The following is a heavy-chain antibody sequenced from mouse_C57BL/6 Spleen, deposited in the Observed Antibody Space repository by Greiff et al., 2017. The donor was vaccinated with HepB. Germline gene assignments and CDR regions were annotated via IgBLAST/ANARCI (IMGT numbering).Heavy chain of an antibody. CDR3: ARWDGSSSYWYFDV. CDR2: IDPSDSET. D-gene: IGHD1-1*01. V-gene: IGHV1-52*01. Sequence: QVQLQQPGAELVRPGSSVKLSCKASGYTFTSYWMHWVKQRPIQGLEWIGNIDPSDSETHYNQKFKDKATLTVDKSSSTAYMQLSSLTSEDSAVYFCARWDGSSSYWYFDVWGTRTTVTVSS. J-gene: IGHJ1*03. CDR1: GYTFTSYW.